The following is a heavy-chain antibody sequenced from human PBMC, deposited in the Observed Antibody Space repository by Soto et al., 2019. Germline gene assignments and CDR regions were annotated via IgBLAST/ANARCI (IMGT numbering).Heavy chain of an antibody. CDR1: GVSISSGGYY. CDR3: ASFDIVLVPAFHRHSFDI. V-gene: IGHV4-31*03. CDR2: IYYSGST. D-gene: IGHD2-2*01. J-gene: IGHJ3*02. Sequence: SETLSLTCTVSGVSISSGGYYWTWIRQHPQKGLEWIGHIYYSGSTYYNPSLKSRVTVSVDTSKNQFSLKLSSVTAADTAVYYCASFDIVLVPAFHRHSFDIWGQGTMVTVSS.